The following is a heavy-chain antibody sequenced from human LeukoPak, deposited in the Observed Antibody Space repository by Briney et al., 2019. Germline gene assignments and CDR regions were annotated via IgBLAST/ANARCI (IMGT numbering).Heavy chain of an antibody. CDR2: INYSGST. CDR3: ARRGASSSEEY. J-gene: IGHJ4*02. D-gene: IGHD6-6*01. Sequence: SETLSLTCTVSGGSISSSSHYWGWIRQPPGKGLEWIGSINYSGSTYYNPSLESRVTISVDTSKNQFSLKVSSVTAADTAVYYCARRGASSSEEYWGQGTLVIVSS. CDR1: GGSISSSSHY. V-gene: IGHV4-39*01.